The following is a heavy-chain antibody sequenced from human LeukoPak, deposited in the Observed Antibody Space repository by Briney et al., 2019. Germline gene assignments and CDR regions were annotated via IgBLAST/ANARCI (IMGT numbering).Heavy chain of an antibody. CDR3: ARATFSSSGHSY. J-gene: IGHJ4*02. CDR2: ISNSGATI. Sequence: PGGSLRLSCAASGFTFSYYEVNWVRQAPGKGLEWVSYISNSGATIYYADSVKGRFTISRDNAKSSLFLQMNSLRAEDTGVYYCARATFSSSGHSYWGQGTLVTVSS. CDR1: GFTFSYYE. V-gene: IGHV3-48*03. D-gene: IGHD6-13*01.